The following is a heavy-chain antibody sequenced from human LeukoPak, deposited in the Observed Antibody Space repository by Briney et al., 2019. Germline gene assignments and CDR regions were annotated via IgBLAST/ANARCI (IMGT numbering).Heavy chain of an antibody. Sequence: ASVKVSCKASGGTFSSYAISWVRQAPGQGLEWMGGIIPIFGTANYAQKFQGRVTITADESTSTAYMELSSLRSEDTAVYYCARGYSYGPYYYCYYMDVWGKGTTVTVSS. CDR1: GGTFSSYA. J-gene: IGHJ6*03. V-gene: IGHV1-69*13. CDR2: IIPIFGTA. D-gene: IGHD5-18*01. CDR3: ARGYSYGPYYYCYYMDV.